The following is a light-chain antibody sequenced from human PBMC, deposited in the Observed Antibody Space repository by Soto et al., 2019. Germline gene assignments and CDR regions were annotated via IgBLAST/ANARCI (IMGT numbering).Light chain of an antibody. V-gene: IGKV1-8*01. CDR3: QQYYSYPYT. Sequence: AIRMTQSPSSFSASAGDRVTITCRASHGINSYLAWYQQKPGKAPKLLISVASTLQSGVPSRFSGSGSGTDFTLTISSLQSEDFATYYCQQYYSYPYTFGQGTKLEIK. CDR1: HGINSY. J-gene: IGKJ2*01. CDR2: VAS.